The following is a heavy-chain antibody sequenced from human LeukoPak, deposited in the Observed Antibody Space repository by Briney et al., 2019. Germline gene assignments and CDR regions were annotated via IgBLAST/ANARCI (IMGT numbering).Heavy chain of an antibody. CDR2: IHYSGST. V-gene: IGHV4-59*02. CDR1: GGSVSSYY. D-gene: IGHD3-10*01. J-gene: IGHJ4*02. Sequence: SETLSLTCTVSGGSVSSYYWSWIRQPPGKGLEWIGYIHYSGSTTYNPSLKSRVTISVDTSKHQFSLKVRSVTAADTAVYYCARDRWFGSQRALDYWGQGTLVTVSS. CDR3: ARDRWFGSQRALDY.